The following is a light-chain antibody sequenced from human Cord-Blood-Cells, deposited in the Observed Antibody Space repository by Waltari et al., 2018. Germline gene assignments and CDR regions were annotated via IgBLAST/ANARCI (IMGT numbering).Light chain of an antibody. V-gene: IGKV1-5*03. J-gene: IGKJ2*01. Sequence: DIQMTQSTSPLSASVGDRVTITCRASQSISSWLAWYQQKPGKAPKLLIYKASSLESGVPSRFSGSGSGTEFTLTISSLQPDDFATYYCQQYNSYSYTFGQGTKLEIK. CDR1: QSISSW. CDR3: QQYNSYSYT. CDR2: KAS.